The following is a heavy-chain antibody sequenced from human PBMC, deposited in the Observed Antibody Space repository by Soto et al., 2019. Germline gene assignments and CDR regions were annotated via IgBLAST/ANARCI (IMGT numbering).Heavy chain of an antibody. CDR1: WGVLSGFY. CDR3: AREDWNYAFDY. D-gene: IGHD1-7*01. J-gene: IGHJ4*02. V-gene: IGHV4-34*01. Sequence: SENPFPPCAVFWGVLSGFYWGWVRQPPGKGLEWIGEINHSGSTNYNPSLKSRVTISVDTSKNQFSLKLSSVTAADTAVYYCAREDWNYAFDYWGQGTLVTVSS. CDR2: INHSGST.